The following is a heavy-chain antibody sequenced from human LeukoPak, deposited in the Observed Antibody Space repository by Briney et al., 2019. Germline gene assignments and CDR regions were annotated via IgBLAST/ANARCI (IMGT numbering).Heavy chain of an antibody. Sequence: GESLKISCKASGYSFTTYWIAWVRQMPGKGLEWMGIIYPDDSDTRYSPSFQGQVTMSADKSISTAYMQWSSLKASDTAIYYCARQAAPGILGAYGYWGQGTLVTVSS. D-gene: IGHD3-16*01. CDR2: IYPDDSDT. CDR1: GYSFTTYW. V-gene: IGHV5-51*01. CDR3: ARQAAPGILGAYGY. J-gene: IGHJ4*02.